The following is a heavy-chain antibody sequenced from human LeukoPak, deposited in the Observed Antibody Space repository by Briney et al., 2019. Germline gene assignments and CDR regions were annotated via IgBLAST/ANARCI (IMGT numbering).Heavy chain of an antibody. CDR1: GYSFTSYW. CDR3: ARPVGATSGYIDY. J-gene: IGHJ4*02. D-gene: IGHD1-26*01. CDR2: IYPGDSDT. V-gene: IGHV5-51*01. Sequence: GESLEISCKGSGYSFTSYWIGWGRQMPGKGLEWMGIIYPGDSDTRYSPSFQGQVTISADKSISTAYLQWSSLKASDTAMYYCARPVGATSGYIDYWGQGTLVTVSS.